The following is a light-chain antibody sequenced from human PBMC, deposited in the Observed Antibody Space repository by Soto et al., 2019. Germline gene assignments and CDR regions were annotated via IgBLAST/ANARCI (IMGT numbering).Light chain of an antibody. J-gene: IGKJ4*01. CDR2: GAS. V-gene: IGKV3-15*01. CDR3: QQYNNRPPLT. Sequence: EIVMTQSPATLSVSPGERATLSCRASQSVSSNLAWYQQKPGQAPRLLIYGASTRATGITARFSGSGSGTEFALTISSLQSEDFAVYYCQQYNNRPPLTFGGGTKVDIK. CDR1: QSVSSN.